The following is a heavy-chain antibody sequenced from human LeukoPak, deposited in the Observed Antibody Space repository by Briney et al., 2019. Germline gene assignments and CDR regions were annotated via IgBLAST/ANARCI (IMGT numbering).Heavy chain of an antibody. D-gene: IGHD2-21*02. CDR3: ARGHIVVLTAPDY. J-gene: IGHJ4*02. Sequence: PGGSLRLSCAASGFTFSSYSMKWVRQTPGKGLLWVSRINSDGSSTSYADSVKGRFTISRDNAKNTLYLQMNSLRAEDTAVYYCARGHIVVLTAPDYWGQGTLVTVSS. CDR2: INSDGSST. V-gene: IGHV3-74*01. CDR1: GFTFSSYS.